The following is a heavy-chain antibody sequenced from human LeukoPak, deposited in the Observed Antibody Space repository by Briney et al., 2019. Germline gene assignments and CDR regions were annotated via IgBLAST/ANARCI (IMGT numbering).Heavy chain of an antibody. D-gene: IGHD3-22*01. CDR3: ARDQNYFDSTAYYGIDC. CDR2: INPNSGAT. J-gene: IGHJ4*02. V-gene: IGHV1-2*02. Sequence: ASVKVSCRASGYSFSAYYIHWVRQAPGQGLEGMGWINPNSGATNYAQKFHDTVTMTRDTSTSTVYMELTRLRSDDTGVYYCARDQNYFDSTAYYGIDCWGQGTRVTVSS. CDR1: GYSFSAYY.